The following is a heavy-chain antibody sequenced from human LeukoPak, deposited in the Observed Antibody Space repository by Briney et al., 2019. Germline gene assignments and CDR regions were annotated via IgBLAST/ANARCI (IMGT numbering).Heavy chain of an antibody. CDR3: ARTTIAAAGTRYFDL. V-gene: IGHV4-59*01. J-gene: IGHJ2*01. CDR2: IYYSGST. CDR1: GASTSSSF. D-gene: IGHD6-13*01. Sequence: SETLSLTCTVSGASTSSSFWSWIRQPPGKGLEWIGYIYYSGSTNYNPSLKSRVTISVDTSKNQFSLKLSSVTAADTAVYYCARTTIAAAGTRYFDLWGRGTLVTVSS.